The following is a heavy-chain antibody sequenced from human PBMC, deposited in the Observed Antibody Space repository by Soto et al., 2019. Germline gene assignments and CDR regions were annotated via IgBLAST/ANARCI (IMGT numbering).Heavy chain of an antibody. J-gene: IGHJ6*02. CDR3: ARRRYCGADCYSKYYYGMDL. Sequence: QVPLVQSGAEVKKPGSSVKVSCRASGSTFSSYTVSWVRQAPGQGLEWMGRIIPVLGVTNYAPKFKGSVTITADKSKXTXYXXLSSLRSGDTAIYYCARRRYCGADCYSKYYYGMDLWGQGTTVTVSS. CDR2: IIPVLGVT. V-gene: IGHV1-69*02. CDR1: GSTFSSYT. D-gene: IGHD2-21*02.